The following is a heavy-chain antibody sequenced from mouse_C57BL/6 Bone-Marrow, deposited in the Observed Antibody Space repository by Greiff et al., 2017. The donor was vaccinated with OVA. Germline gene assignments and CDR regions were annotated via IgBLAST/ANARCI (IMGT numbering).Heavy chain of an antibody. Sequence: VKLVESGPGLVAPSQSLSITCTVSGFSLTSYGVHWVRQPPGKGLEWLGVIWSDGSTTYNAALKSRLSTSKDNSKSQVFLKMNSLQTDDTAMYYCARNGDYYSFAYWGQGTLVTVSA. V-gene: IGHV2-6*02. J-gene: IGHJ3*01. CDR3: ARNGDYYSFAY. D-gene: IGHD1-1*01. CDR2: IWSDGST. CDR1: GFSLTSYG.